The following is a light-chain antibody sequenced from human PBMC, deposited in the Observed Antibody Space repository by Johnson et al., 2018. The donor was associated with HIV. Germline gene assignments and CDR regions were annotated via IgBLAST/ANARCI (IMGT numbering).Light chain of an antibody. CDR2: ENN. CDR3: GTLDSSLSAYV. CDR1: SSDIENYY. Sequence: QSVLTQPPSVSAAPGQKVTLSCSASSSDIENYYVSWYQQVPGTAPKLLIYENNKRPSGIPDRFSASKTGTSATLAIIGLPLVDEADYYCGTLDSSLSAYVFGTGTKVTVL. J-gene: IGLJ1*01. V-gene: IGLV1-51*02.